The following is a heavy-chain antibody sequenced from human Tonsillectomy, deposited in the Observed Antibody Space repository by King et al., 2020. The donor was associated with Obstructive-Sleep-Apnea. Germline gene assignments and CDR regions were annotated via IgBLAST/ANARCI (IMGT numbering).Heavy chain of an antibody. D-gene: IGHD3-22*01. CDR2: IFYTGNT. Sequence: VQLQESGPGLVKPSETLSLTCTVSGASIDIGNYFWTWIRQHPEKGLEWIGNIFYTGNTHYNPSLKSRLSMSVDTSRGQFSLSLSSVTAADTAVYYCARDVPSSGYRHDAFDLWGRGTMVTVSS. CDR1: GASIDIGNYF. V-gene: IGHV4-31*03. J-gene: IGHJ3*01. CDR3: ARDVPSSGYRHDAFDL.